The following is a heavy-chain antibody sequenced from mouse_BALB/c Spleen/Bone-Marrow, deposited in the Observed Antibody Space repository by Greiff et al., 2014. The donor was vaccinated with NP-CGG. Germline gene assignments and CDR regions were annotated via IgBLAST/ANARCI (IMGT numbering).Heavy chain of an antibody. CDR1: GYTFTDYA. Sequence: QVQLKQSGPELGRPGGSVKISCKGSGYTFTDYAMHWVKRSHAKSLEWIGLISTFSGNTNYNQKFKGKATMTVDKSSSTAYMELARLTSEDSAIYYCARGDYRYDETMDYWGQGTSVTVSS. D-gene: IGHD2-14*01. CDR2: ISTFSGNT. V-gene: IGHV1S137*01. CDR3: ARGDYRYDETMDY. J-gene: IGHJ4*01.